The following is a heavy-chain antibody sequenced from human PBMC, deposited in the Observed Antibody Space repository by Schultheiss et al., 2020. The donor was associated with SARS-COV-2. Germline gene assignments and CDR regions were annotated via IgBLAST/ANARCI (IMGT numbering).Heavy chain of an antibody. CDR3: ARIIVVPAATQYYFDY. CDR2: INHSGST. D-gene: IGHD2-2*01. J-gene: IGHJ4*02. CDR1: GGSFSGYY. Sequence: SETLSLTCAVYGGSFSGYYWSWIRQPPGKGLEWIGEINHSGSTYYNPSLKSRVTISVDTSKNQFSLKLSSVTAADTAVYYCARIIVVPAATQYYFDYWGQGTLVTVSS. V-gene: IGHV4-34*01.